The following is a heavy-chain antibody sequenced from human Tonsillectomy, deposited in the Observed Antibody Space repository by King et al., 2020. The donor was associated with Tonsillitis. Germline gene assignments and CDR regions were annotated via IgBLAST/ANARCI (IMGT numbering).Heavy chain of an antibody. CDR1: GYSFTSYW. J-gene: IGHJ3*02. Sequence: VQLVESGAEVKKPGESLKISCKGSGYSFTSYWIGWVRQKPGKGLEWMGIIYPGDSDTRYSPSFQGQVTISADKSISTAYLQWSSLKASDTALYYCAGIGYNYGKHIDTFDIWGQGTKVTVSS. CDR3: AGIGYNYGKHIDTFDI. D-gene: IGHD5-18*01. CDR2: IYPGDSDT. V-gene: IGHV5-51*03.